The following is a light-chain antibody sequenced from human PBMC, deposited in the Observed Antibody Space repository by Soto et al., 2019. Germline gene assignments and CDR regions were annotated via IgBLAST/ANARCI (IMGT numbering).Light chain of an antibody. CDR2: KVS. V-gene: IGKV2-30*02. CDR3: MKGTHWPST. Sequence: DVVMTQSPLSLPVTLGQPASISCRSNQSLVHSDGIAYFSWFQQRPGRSPRRLIYKVSNRDSGVPARFSGSGSGTDFALKISRVEAEDVGVYYCMKGTHWPSTSGQGTRLEIK. J-gene: IGKJ5*01. CDR1: QSLVHSDGIAY.